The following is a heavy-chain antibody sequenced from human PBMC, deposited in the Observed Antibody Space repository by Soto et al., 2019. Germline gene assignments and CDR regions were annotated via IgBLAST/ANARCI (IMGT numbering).Heavy chain of an antibody. D-gene: IGHD1-26*01. CDR3: ARWVGATSFDY. J-gene: IGHJ4*02. V-gene: IGHV4-39*07. CDR1: GGPISSGSYY. Sequence: PSETLSLTCTVSGGPISSGSYYWAWIRQPPGKGLEWIGSIFYSGSTFYNPSLKSRVTISVDTSKNQFSLKLSSVTAADTAVYYCARWVGATSFDYWGQGTLVTVSS. CDR2: IFYSGST.